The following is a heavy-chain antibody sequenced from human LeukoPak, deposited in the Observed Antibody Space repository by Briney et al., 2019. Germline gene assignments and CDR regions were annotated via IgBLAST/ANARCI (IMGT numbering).Heavy chain of an antibody. V-gene: IGHV2-5*02. CDR2: IYWDDDK. Sequence: SGPTLVKPTHTLTLTCTFFGFSLSTSGVGVGWIRQPPGKAPEWLALIYWDDDKRYNSSLKSRLTITKDTSKNQVVLTMTNVDPVDTATYYCVHRRIYSPFDYWGLGALVTVSS. CDR1: GFSLSTSGVG. CDR3: VHRRIYSPFDY. D-gene: IGHD4-11*01. J-gene: IGHJ4*02.